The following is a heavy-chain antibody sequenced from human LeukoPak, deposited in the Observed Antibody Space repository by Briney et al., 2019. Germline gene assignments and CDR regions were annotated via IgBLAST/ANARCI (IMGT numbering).Heavy chain of an antibody. CDR2: IKQDGSEK. CDR3: VRVGGTSWDPTIDY. D-gene: IGHD7-27*01. V-gene: IGHV3-7*01. CDR1: GFTFITYW. Sequence: GGSLRLSCSASGFTFITYWMGWVRQAPGKGLDWVANIKQDGSEKNYVHSVKGRFDISRDNAKKSLFLQMNSLRVEDTAVYYCVRVGGTSWDPTIDYWGQGSLVTVSS. J-gene: IGHJ4*02.